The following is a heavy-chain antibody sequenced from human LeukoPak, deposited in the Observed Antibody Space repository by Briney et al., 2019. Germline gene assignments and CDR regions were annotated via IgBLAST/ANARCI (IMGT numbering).Heavy chain of an antibody. CDR1: GFTFNSYG. Sequence: GGSLRLSCAASGFTFNSYGMHWVRQAPGKGLEWVAVISYDGSNKYYADSVKGRFTISRDNSKNTLYLQMNSLRAEDTAVYYCAKDFARYYGDLLYFDYWGQGTLVTVSS. J-gene: IGHJ4*02. CDR2: ISYDGSNK. V-gene: IGHV3-30*18. CDR3: AKDFARYYGDLLYFDY. D-gene: IGHD4-17*01.